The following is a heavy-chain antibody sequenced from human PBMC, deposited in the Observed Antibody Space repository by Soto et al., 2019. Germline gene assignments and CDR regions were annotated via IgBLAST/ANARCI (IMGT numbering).Heavy chain of an antibody. J-gene: IGHJ3*02. D-gene: IGHD7-27*01. CDR3: ATNRGFTGNWGDTYDI. V-gene: IGHV1-69*08. CDR2: FSPILGTA. Sequence: QVQLVQSGAEVKKPGSSVKVACKASGGTLSTFSVSWVRQAPGQGLEWMGRFSPILGTAVYAQKFQGRVTITAEKSTNTVYMDLSRLISEDTSVYYCATNRGFTGNWGDTYDIWGQGTMVAVSS. CDR1: GGTLSTFS.